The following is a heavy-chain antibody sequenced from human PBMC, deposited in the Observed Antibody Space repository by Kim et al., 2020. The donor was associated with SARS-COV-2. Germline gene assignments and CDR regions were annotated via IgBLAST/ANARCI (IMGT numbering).Heavy chain of an antibody. J-gene: IGHJ4*02. CDR2: INSDGSST. D-gene: IGHD3-22*01. V-gene: IGHV3-74*01. CDR1: GFTFSSYW. CDR3: ARGRDGYNSDSYFDY. Sequence: GGSLRLSCAASGFTFSSYWMHWVRQAPGKGLVWVSRINSDGSSTSYADSVKGRFTISRDNAKNTLYLQMNSLRAEDTAVYYCARGRDGYNSDSYFDYWGQGTLVTVSS.